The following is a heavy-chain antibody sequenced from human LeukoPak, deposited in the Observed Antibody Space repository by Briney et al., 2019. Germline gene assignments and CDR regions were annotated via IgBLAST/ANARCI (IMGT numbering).Heavy chain of an antibody. CDR3: ARGSGILLNYYYYGMDV. CDR1: GGSISSSSYC. J-gene: IGHJ6*02. CDR2: IYYSGST. D-gene: IGHD3-10*01. V-gene: IGHV4-39*01. Sequence: SETLSLTCTVSGGSISSSSYCWGWIRQPPGKGLEWIGSIYYSGSTYYNPSLKSRVTISVDTSKNQFSLKLSSVTAADTAVYYCARGSGILLNYYYYGMDVWGQGTTVTVSS.